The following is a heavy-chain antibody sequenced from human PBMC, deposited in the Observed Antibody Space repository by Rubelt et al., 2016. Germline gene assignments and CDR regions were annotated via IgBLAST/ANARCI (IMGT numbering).Heavy chain of an antibody. CDR2: ISSSSSYI. J-gene: IGHJ5*02. CDR1: GFTFSSYG. Sequence: VQLVESGGGVVQPGRSLRLSCAASGFTFSSYGMHWVRQAPGKGLEWVSSISSSSSYIYYAESVKVRFSISRDNAKNSLYLQRNRLRAEDTAVYCCARGGWFDVSGKGTLVTVSS. CDR3: ARGGWFDV. V-gene: IGHV3-21*01.